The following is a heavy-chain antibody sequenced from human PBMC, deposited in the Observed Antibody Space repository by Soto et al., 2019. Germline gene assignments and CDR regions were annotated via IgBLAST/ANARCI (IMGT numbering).Heavy chain of an antibody. J-gene: IGHJ4*02. D-gene: IGHD1-26*01. CDR3: ARGGRYYAN. Sequence: XSVKVYCTTSGTTHTIYLIDWLRQAPGQGLEWMGWINSVSGGTNYAPRFRGRVSMTRDTSSATAFMDLSGLRSDDTAVYYCARGGRYYANWGQGTLVTVSS. V-gene: IGHV1-2*02. CDR1: GTTHTIYL. CDR2: INSVSGGT.